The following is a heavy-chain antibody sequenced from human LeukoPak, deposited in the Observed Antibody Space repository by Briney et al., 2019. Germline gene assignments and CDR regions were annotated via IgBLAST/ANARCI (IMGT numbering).Heavy chain of an antibody. CDR1: GFTVSSNY. J-gene: IGHJ6*03. CDR2: ISSSSSYI. D-gene: IGHD3-10*01. Sequence: PGGSLRLSCAASGFTVSSNYMSWVRQAPGKGLEWVSSISSSSSYIYYADSVKGRFTISRDNAKNTLYLQMNSLRAEDTAVYYCASLDSGSGSYGYYYYYYMDVWGKGTTVTISS. CDR3: ASLDSGSGSYGYYYYYYMDV. V-gene: IGHV3-21*01.